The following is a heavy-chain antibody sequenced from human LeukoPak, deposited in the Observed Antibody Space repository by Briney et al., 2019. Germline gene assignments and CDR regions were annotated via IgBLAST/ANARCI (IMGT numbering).Heavy chain of an antibody. J-gene: IGHJ4*02. D-gene: IGHD5-12*01. Sequence: ASVNVSFMAPVYTFTSYDINWVRQATGQGGAWMGWMNPNSGSTGYAQKFQGRVTITRNTSISTAYMELSGLRSEDTAVYYCARGRSTGYPYYFEYWGQGTLVTVSS. CDR2: MNPNSGST. CDR1: VYTFTSYD. V-gene: IGHV1-8*03. CDR3: ARGRSTGYPYYFEY.